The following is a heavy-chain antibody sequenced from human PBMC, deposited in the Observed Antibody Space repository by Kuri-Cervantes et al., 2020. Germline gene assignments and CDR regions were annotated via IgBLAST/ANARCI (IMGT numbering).Heavy chain of an antibody. Sequence: GESLKISCAASGFTFSSYAMHWGRQAPGKGLEWVAVISYDGSNKYYADSVKGRFTISRDNSKNTLYLQMNSLRAEDTAVYYCARSLIGTFDYWGQGTLVTVSS. CDR3: ARSLIGTFDY. J-gene: IGHJ4*02. CDR2: ISYDGSNK. V-gene: IGHV3-30-3*01. CDR1: GFTFSSYA. D-gene: IGHD1-26*01.